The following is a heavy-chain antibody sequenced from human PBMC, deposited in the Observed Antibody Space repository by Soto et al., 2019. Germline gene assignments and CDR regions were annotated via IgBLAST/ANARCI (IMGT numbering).Heavy chain of an antibody. CDR2: MNPNSGNT. J-gene: IGHJ6*02. V-gene: IGHV1-8*01. CDR1: GYTFTSYD. D-gene: IGHD6-13*01. CDR3: ARRGYSSSWYYYYYYGMDV. Sequence: QVQLVQSGAEVKKPGASVKVSCKASGYTFTSYDINWVRQATGQGLEWMGWMNPNSGNTGYAQKFQGRVTMTRNTSIRTAYMALSSLRSEDTAVYYCARRGYSSSWYYYYYYGMDVWGQGTTVTVSS.